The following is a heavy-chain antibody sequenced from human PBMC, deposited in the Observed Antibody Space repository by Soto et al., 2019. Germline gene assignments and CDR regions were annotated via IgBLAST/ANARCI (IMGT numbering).Heavy chain of an antibody. CDR3: AKDPLVLRYFDWPPQGAFDY. J-gene: IGHJ4*02. CDR1: GFTFSSYA. D-gene: IGHD3-9*01. CDR2: ISGSGGST. V-gene: IGHV3-23*01. Sequence: GGSLRLSCAASGFTFSSYAVSWVRQAPGKGLEWVSAISGSGGSTYYAESVKGRFTISRDNSKNTLYLQMNSLRAEDTAVYYCAKDPLVLRYFDWPPQGAFDYWGQGTLVTVSS.